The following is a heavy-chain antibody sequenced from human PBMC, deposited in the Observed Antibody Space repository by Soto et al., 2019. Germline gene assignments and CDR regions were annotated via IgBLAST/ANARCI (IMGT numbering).Heavy chain of an antibody. CDR3: ARLPAVDLRYYFDS. CDR1: GFTFSSYW. Sequence: GGSLRLSCAASGFTFSSYWMSWVRQAPGTGLEWVANIKHDAGGRYYVESVKGRFTISRDNAKNSLYLQMNSLRVEDTAVYYCARLPAVDLRYYFDSWGQGTPVTVSS. J-gene: IGHJ4*02. D-gene: IGHD6-13*01. CDR2: IKHDAGGR. V-gene: IGHV3-7*01.